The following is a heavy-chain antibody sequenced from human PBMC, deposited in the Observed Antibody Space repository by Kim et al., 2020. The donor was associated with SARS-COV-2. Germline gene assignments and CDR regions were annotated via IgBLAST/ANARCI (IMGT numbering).Heavy chain of an antibody. J-gene: IGHJ4*02. CDR3: ARRGSSWYSQIDY. CDR2: ISSSRTYT. Sequence: GGSLRLSCAASGFTFTAYYMSWIRQAPGKGLEWVSYISSSRTYTNYADSVKGRFTISRDNAENSLYLQMNSLRAEATAVYYCARRGSSWYSQIDYWGQGTLVTVSS. V-gene: IGHV3-11*03. D-gene: IGHD6-13*01. CDR1: GFTFTAYY.